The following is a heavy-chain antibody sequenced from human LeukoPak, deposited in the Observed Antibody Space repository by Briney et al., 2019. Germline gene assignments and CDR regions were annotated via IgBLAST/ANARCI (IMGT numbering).Heavy chain of an antibody. J-gene: IGHJ4*02. CDR3: ARTVRADY. V-gene: IGHV3-23*01. D-gene: IGHD4-11*01. Sequence: GGSLRLSCAASGFTFSIYAMSWVRQAPGKGLEWVSVISGSDSNTYYADSVKGRFTISRDNSKNTVYLQTNSLSAEDTAVYYCARTVRADYWGQGTLVTVSS. CDR1: GFTFSIYA. CDR2: ISGSDSNT.